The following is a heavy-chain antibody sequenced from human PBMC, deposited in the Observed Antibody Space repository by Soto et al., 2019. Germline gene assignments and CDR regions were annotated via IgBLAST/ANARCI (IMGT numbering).Heavy chain of an antibody. D-gene: IGHD4-4*01. CDR3: AKAYSNYLFYYYMDV. J-gene: IGHJ6*03. CDR1: GFTFSSYA. CDR2: ISYDGGDK. V-gene: IGHV3-30*18. Sequence: GGSLRLSCAASGFTFSSYAMSWVRQAPGKGLQWVAVISYDGGDKYCADSVKGRFTISRDSSKNTLFLQMNSLRAEDTAVYYCAKAYSNYLFYYYMDVWGKGTTVTVSS.